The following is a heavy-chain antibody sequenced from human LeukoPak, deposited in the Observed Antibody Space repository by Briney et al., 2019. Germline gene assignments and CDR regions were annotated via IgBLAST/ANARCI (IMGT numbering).Heavy chain of an antibody. CDR3: ARHRYYYGSGSYYPIDY. CDR1: GYSISRGYY. CDR2: IYHSGST. D-gene: IGHD3-10*01. V-gene: IGHV4-38-2*02. J-gene: IGHJ4*02. Sequence: ASETLSLTCTVSGYSISRGYYWGWIRQPPGKGLEWIGSIYHSGSTYYNPSLKSRVTISVDTSKNQFSLKLSSVTAADTAVYYCARHRYYYGSGSYYPIDYWGQGTLVTVSS.